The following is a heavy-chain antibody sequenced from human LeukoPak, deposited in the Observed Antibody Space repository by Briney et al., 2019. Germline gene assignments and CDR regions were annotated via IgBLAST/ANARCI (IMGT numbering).Heavy chain of an antibody. CDR3: ARRAAAGTHYYYYMDV. CDR1: GGSISSSSYF. Sequence: SETLSLTCTVSGGSISSSSYFWGWIRQPPGKGLEWIGSIFYSGSTYYSPSLKSRVTISVDTSKNQFSLKLSSVTAADTAVYYCARRAAAGTHYYYYMDVWGKGTTVTISS. D-gene: IGHD6-13*01. J-gene: IGHJ6*03. CDR2: IFYSGST. V-gene: IGHV4-39*07.